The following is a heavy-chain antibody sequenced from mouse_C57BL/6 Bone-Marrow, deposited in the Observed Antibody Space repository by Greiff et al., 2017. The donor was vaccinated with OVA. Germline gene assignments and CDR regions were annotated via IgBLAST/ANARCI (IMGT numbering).Heavy chain of an antibody. V-gene: IGHV14-3*01. J-gene: IGHJ3*01. CDR3: ARREGLPFAY. CDR1: GFNIKNTY. CDR2: IDPANGNT. D-gene: IGHD2-4*01. Sequence: VQLQQSVAELVRPGDSVKLSCTASGFNIKNTYMHWVKQRPEQGLEWIGRIDPANGNTKYAPTFQGKATITADTYSNASYLLLSILTSEDTAIYYCARREGLPFAYWGQGTLVTVSA.